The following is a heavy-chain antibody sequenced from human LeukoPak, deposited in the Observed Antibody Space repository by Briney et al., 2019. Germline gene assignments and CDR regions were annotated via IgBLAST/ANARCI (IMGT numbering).Heavy chain of an antibody. D-gene: IGHD4-17*01. CDR3: ARVHYGDSRFDP. J-gene: IGHJ5*02. Sequence: GASVKVSCKASGYTFTSYDMHWVRQATGQGLEWMGWMNPNSGNTGYTQKFQGRVTMTRNTSISTAYMELSSLRSEDTAVYYCARVHYGDSRFDPWGQGTLVTVSS. CDR1: GYTFTSYD. V-gene: IGHV1-8*01. CDR2: MNPNSGNT.